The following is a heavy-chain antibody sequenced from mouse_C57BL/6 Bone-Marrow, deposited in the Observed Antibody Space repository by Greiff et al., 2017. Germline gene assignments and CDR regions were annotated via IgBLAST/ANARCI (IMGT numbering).Heavy chain of an antibody. J-gene: IGHJ1*03. D-gene: IGHD1-1*01. CDR2: ISRGGDYI. CDR1: GFNFSSYA. CDR3: TRVGYYGSRRFFGV. V-gene: IGHV5-9-1*02. Sequence: EVQLVESGAGLVKPGGSLKLSCAASGFNFSSYAMSWVRQTPEKRLEWVAYISRGGDYIYYADTVKGRFTISRDNARNTLYLQMSRLKSEDTAMYCCTRVGYYGSRRFFGVWDTGTTVTVTS.